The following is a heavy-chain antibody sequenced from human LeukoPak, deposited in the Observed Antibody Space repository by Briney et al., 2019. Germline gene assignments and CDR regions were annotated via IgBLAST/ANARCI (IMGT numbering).Heavy chain of an antibody. Sequence: PSETLSLTCSVSDYSISSVYYWGWVWQRPGKGLEWIGYIYYSGSTNYNPSLKSRVTISVDTSKNQFSLKLSSVTTADTAVYYCARSVYDYVWGSCPHNWSTPGAREPWSPSPQ. J-gene: IGHJ5*02. CDR1: DYSISSVYY. CDR2: IYYSGST. D-gene: IGHD3-16*01. V-gene: IGHV4-59*01. CDR3: ARSVYDYVWGSCPHNWSTP.